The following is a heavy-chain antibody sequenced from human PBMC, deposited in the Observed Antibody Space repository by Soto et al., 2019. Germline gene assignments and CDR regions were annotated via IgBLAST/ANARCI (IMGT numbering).Heavy chain of an antibody. CDR2: ISYDGSNK. D-gene: IGHD2-21*02. CDR3: AKVNCGGDCPYYYYGMDV. J-gene: IGHJ6*02. Sequence: PGGSLRLSCAASGFTFSSYGMHWVRQAPGKGLEWVAVISYDGSNKYYADSVKGRFTISRDNSKNTLYLQMNSLRAEDTAVYYCAKVNCGGDCPYYYYGMDVWGQGTTVTVSS. V-gene: IGHV3-30*18. CDR1: GFTFSSYG.